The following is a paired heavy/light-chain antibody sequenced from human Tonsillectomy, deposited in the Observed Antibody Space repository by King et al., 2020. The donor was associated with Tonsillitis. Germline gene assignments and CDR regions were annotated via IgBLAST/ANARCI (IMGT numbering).Light chain of an antibody. Sequence: SYELTQPPSVSVSPGQTARVTCSGDGLAKKYGSWFQQKPGQAPVVMIYQDTERPSGIPERFSGSSSGTTVTLTISGVQAEDEADYYCLSSDSSGNYVFGTGTQVTVL. CDR2: QDT. CDR1: GLAKKY. V-gene: IGLV3-25*02. CDR3: LSSDSSGNYV. J-gene: IGLJ1*01.
Heavy chain of an antibody. CDR1: GFTLTNAW. Sequence: EVQLVESGGGLVKPGGSLRVSCAASGFTLTNAWMNWVRQAPGKGLEWVGRIKTETDGGTKDYAAPVKGRFTISRDDSKNTLYLQMNSLKTEDTAVYYCTWGFQHWGQGTLVTVSS. V-gene: IGHV3-15*07. CDR2: IKTETDGGTK. D-gene: IGHD3-16*01. J-gene: IGHJ1*01. CDR3: TWGFQH.